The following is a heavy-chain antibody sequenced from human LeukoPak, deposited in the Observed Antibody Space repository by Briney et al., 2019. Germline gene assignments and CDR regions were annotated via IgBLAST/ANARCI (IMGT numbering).Heavy chain of an antibody. CDR2: INNDESST. J-gene: IGHJ4*02. V-gene: IGHV3-74*01. Sequence: GGSLRLSCAASGFTFSSYWMHWVRQAPGKGLVWVSRINNDESSTSFADSVKGRFTISRDNAKNTLYLQMNSLRVEDTAVYYCARGGRAVAGFDYWGRGTLVTVSS. CDR1: GFTFSSYW. CDR3: ARGGRAVAGFDY. D-gene: IGHD6-19*01.